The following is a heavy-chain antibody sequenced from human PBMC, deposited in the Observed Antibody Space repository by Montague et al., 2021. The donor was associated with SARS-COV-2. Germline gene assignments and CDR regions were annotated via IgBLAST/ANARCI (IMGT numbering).Heavy chain of an antibody. CDR1: GFTFSSYE. V-gene: IGHV3-48*03. D-gene: IGHD6-13*01. J-gene: IGHJ6*03. Sequence: SLRLSCAASGFTFSSYEMNWVRQAPGKGLEWVSYITSSGSIIYYADSVKGRFTISRDNAKNSLYLQLNSLRAEDTAVYYCARVSAAAGTLIHYYYYMDVWGKGTTVTVSS. CDR3: ARVSAAAGTLIHYYYYMDV. CDR2: ITSSGSII.